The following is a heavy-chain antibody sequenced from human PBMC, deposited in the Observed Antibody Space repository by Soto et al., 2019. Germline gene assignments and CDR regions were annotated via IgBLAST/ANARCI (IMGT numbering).Heavy chain of an antibody. D-gene: IGHD1-1*01. CDR3: AGLPVDPGTSLDY. CDR1: GFTFSRYW. CDR2: INSDGSSI. Sequence: EVQLVESGGDLVQPGGFLRLSCATSGFTFSRYWMHWVRQVPGKGLVWVSRINSDGSSISYSDSVKGRFTISRDNAKKTLYLQTSIPGVEGTAVYYGAGLPVDPGTSLDYWGQGTLVTVSS. V-gene: IGHV3-74*01. J-gene: IGHJ4*02.